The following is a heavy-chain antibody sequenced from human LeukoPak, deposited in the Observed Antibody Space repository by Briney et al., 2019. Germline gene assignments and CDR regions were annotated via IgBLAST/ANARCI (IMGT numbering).Heavy chain of an antibody. CDR2: ISAYSGNT. CDR1: GYSFTTYG. D-gene: IGHD5-12*01. V-gene: IGHV1-18*01. J-gene: IGHJ4*02. CDR3: AREKSNTGYDLGDY. Sequence: GASVKVSCKASGYSFTTYGISWVRQAPGQGLEWMGWISAYSGNTNLAQKVQGRVTMTTDTSTSTAYMELRGLRSDDTAVYFCAREKSNTGYDLGDYWGQGTLVTVSS.